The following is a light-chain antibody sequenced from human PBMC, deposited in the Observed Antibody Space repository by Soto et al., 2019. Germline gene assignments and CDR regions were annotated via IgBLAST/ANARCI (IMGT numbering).Light chain of an antibody. V-gene: IGLV1-47*01. CDR2: RDN. Sequence: QSVLTQPPSASGTPGQRVTISCSGSSSNIERNYVYWYQQLPGTAPKLLIFRDNQRPSGVPDRFSGSKSGTSASLAISGLRCEDEADYFCATWDDILSGRVFGGGTKLTVL. J-gene: IGLJ3*02. CDR1: SSNIERNY. CDR3: ATWDDILSGRV.